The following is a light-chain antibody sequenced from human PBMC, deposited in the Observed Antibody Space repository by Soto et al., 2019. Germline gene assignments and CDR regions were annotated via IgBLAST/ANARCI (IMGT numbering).Light chain of an antibody. Sequence: EIVLTQSPGTLSLSPGERATLSCRASESVSSSFLAWYQQKPGLDTRLLIYGASTRATCIPGRFSGGGSGTDFSLTISRLEPEDFAVYFCQQYVISPITYGPGTKVDIK. CDR2: GAS. CDR3: QQYVISPIT. V-gene: IGKV3-20*01. CDR1: ESVSSSF. J-gene: IGKJ3*01.